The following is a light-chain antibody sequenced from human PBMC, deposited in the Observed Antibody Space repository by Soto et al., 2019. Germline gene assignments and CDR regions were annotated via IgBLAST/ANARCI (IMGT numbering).Light chain of an antibody. V-gene: IGKV1-5*01. J-gene: IGKJ1*01. CDR3: QQYNSYWT. CDR2: DAS. CDR1: QSISSW. Sequence: DIQMTQSPSTLSASVGDRVTITCRASQSISSWLAWYQQKPGKAPKLLIYDASGLESGVPSRFSGSGSGTEFTLTISSLQPDDFATYSCQQYNSYWTFGQGTKVEIK.